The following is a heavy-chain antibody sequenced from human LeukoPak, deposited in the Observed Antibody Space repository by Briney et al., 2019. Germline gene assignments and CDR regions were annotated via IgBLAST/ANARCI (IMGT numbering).Heavy chain of an antibody. J-gene: IGHJ4*02. D-gene: IGHD3-22*01. V-gene: IGHV3-23*01. Sequence: LPGESLRLSCAASGFTFSSYTMNWVRQAPGKGLEWVSGISGSGGNTNYVDSVKGRFTISRDNSKNTLYLQMNSLRAEDTAVYFCAKESGSYYYDTSGYYPFDFWGQGTLVTVSS. CDR3: AKESGSYYYDTSGYYPFDF. CDR2: ISGSGGNT. CDR1: GFTFSSYT.